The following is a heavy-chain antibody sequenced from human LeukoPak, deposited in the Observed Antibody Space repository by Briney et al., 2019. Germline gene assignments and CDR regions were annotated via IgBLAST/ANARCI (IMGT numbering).Heavy chain of an antibody. D-gene: IGHD6-13*01. Sequence: PGGSLRLSCAASGFTFSSYSMNWVRQAPGKGLEWVSSISTSSTYIYYADSVKGRFTISRDNANNSLYLQMNSLRAEDTAVYYCARGRGSNLVNYYYMDVWGKGTTATVSS. CDR1: GFTFSSYS. J-gene: IGHJ6*03. CDR3: ARGRGSNLVNYYYMDV. CDR2: ISTSSTYI. V-gene: IGHV3-21*01.